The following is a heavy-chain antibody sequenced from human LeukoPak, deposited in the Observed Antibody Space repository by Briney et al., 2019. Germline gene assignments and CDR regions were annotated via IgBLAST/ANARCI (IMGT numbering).Heavy chain of an antibody. CDR2: IYPADSTA. CDR1: GYSFTTYW. J-gene: IGHJ3*02. V-gene: IGHV5-51*01. D-gene: IGHD3-9*01. Sequence: PGESLKISCKASGYSFTTYWIGWVRQMPGKGLEWMGIIYPADSTAHYSPSFQGQVIISADKSISTAYLQWSSLKASDSAMYYCALSERRYFDWLLMGGAFDIWGQGTMVTVSS. CDR3: ALSERRYFDWLLMGGAFDI.